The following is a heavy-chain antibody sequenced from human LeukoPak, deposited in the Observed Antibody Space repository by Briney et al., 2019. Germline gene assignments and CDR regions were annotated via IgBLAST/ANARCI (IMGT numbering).Heavy chain of an antibody. V-gene: IGHV4-59*01. D-gene: IGHD6-6*01. CDR3: ARAGQFISARPITFDY. Sequence: SETLSLTCTVSGGSISRYYWSWIRQPPGKGLEWIGYIYYSGSTNSNPSLKSRVTISLDTSKNQFSLKLSSVTAADTAVYYCARAGQFISARPITFDYWGQGSLVTVSS. J-gene: IGHJ4*02. CDR1: GGSISRYY. CDR2: IYYSGST.